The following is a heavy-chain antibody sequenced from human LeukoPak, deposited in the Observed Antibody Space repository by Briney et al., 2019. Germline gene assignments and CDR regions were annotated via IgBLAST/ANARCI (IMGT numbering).Heavy chain of an antibody. CDR1: GFTFSSHW. J-gene: IGHJ6*03. V-gene: IGHV3-74*01. D-gene: IGHD3-3*01. Sequence: GGSLRLSCAASGFTFSSHWMYWVRQAPGKGLVWVSHINSDGSSTTYADSVKGRFTISRDSAKNTLYLQMNSLRAEDTAVYYCARVDVGLEWLPRRIYYYYMDVWGKGTTVTVSS. CDR3: ARVDVGLEWLPRRIYYYYMDV. CDR2: INSDGSST.